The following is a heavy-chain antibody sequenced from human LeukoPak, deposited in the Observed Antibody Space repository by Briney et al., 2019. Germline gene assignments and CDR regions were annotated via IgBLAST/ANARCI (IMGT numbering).Heavy chain of an antibody. CDR1: GGSISSGSYY. J-gene: IGHJ6*03. CDR2: IYTSGST. V-gene: IGHV4-61*02. CDR3: ARDRPYCSSTSCYNYYYYMDV. Sequence: PSETLSLTCTVSGGSISSGSYYWSWIRQPAGKGLEWIGRIYTSGSTNYNPSLKSRVTISADTSKNQFSLKLSSVTAADTAVYYCARDRPYCSSTSCYNYYYYMDVWGKGTTVTVSS. D-gene: IGHD2-2*02.